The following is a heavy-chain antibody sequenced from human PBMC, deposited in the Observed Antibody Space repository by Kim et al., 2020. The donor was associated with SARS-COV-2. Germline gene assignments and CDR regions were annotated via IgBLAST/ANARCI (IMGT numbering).Heavy chain of an antibody. V-gene: IGHV3-23*01. D-gene: IGHD3-22*01. CDR2: ISGSGGRT. CDR1: GFTFNSYA. J-gene: IGHJ4*02. Sequence: GGSLRLSCAASGFTFNSYAMTWVRQAPGKGLEWVSGISGSGGRTYYADSVKGRFTISRDNSQNTLYLQMNTLRAEDTAVYYCAKDRSYYYDTGGYQNYFDYWGQGTLVTVSS. CDR3: AKDRSYYYDTGGYQNYFDY.